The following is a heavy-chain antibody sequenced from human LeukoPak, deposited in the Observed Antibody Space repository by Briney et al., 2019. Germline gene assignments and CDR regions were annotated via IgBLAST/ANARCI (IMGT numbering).Heavy chain of an antibody. J-gene: IGHJ4*02. Sequence: GGSLRLSCAASGFTFSSYAMHWVRQAPGKGLEWVAVISYDGSNKYYADSVKGRFTISRDNSKNTLYLQMNSLRAEDTAVYYCASSSSGWYYFDYWGQGTLVTVSS. D-gene: IGHD6-19*01. CDR2: ISYDGSNK. CDR3: ASSSSGWYYFDY. CDR1: GFTFSSYA. V-gene: IGHV3-30*04.